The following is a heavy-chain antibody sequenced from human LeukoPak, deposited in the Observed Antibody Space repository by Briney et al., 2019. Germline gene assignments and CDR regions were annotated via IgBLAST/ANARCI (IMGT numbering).Heavy chain of an antibody. Sequence: GGSLRLSCAASGFTFSSYAMSWVRQAPGKGLEWVSAISGSGGSTYYADSVKGRFTISRDNSKNTLYLQMNSLRAEDTAVYYCAKDPRETYYTKGVYFDYWGQGTLVTVSS. CDR1: GFTFSSYA. D-gene: IGHD3-10*01. V-gene: IGHV3-23*01. CDR3: AKDPRETYYTKGVYFDY. CDR2: ISGSGGST. J-gene: IGHJ4*02.